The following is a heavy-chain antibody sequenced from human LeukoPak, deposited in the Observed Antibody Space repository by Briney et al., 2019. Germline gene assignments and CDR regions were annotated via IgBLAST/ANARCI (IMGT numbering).Heavy chain of an antibody. D-gene: IGHD1-20*01. V-gene: IGHV1-18*01. Sequence: ASVKVSCKDSGYTFTSYGSSWVRQAPGQGLEWMGWISAYNGNTNYAQKLQGRVTMTTDTSTSTAYMELRSLRSDDAAVYYCARDPNWNAGLYYYYYGMDVWGQGTTVTVSS. CDR3: ARDPNWNAGLYYYYYGMDV. CDR1: GYTFTSYG. CDR2: ISAYNGNT. J-gene: IGHJ6*02.